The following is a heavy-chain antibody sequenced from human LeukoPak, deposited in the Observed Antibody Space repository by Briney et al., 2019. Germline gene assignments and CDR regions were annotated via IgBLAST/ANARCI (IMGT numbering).Heavy chain of an antibody. V-gene: IGHV3-21*01. J-gene: IGHJ4*02. CDR1: GFTFSSYS. CDR2: ISSSSSYI. D-gene: IGHD7-27*01. CDR3: ARDWVNWGSEGY. Sequence: PGGSLRLSCAASGFTFSSYSMSWVRQAPGKGLEWVSSISSSSSYIYYVDSVKGRFTISRDNAKNSLYLQMNSLRAEDTAVYYCARDWVNWGSEGYWGQGTLVTVSS.